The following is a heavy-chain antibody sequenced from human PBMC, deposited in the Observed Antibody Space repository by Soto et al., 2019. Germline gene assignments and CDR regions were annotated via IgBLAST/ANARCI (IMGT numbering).Heavy chain of an antibody. D-gene: IGHD3-10*01. CDR2: IYYSGST. V-gene: IGHV4-30-4*01. Sequence: SETLSLTCTVSGGSISSGDYYWSWIRQPPGKGLEWIGYIYYSGSTYYNPSLKSRVTISVDTSKNQFSLKLSSVTAADTAVYYCARVGNYYGSGSYWVHYYYGMDVWGQGTTVTVSS. CDR1: GGSISSGDYY. CDR3: ARVGNYYGSGSYWVHYYYGMDV. J-gene: IGHJ6*02.